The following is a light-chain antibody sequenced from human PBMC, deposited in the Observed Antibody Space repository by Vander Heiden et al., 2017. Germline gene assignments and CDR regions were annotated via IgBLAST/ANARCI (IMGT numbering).Light chain of an antibody. V-gene: IGKV1-27*01. CDR2: AAS. CDR1: QGISNY. CDR3: QKYNSAPRT. J-gene: IGKJ1*01. Sequence: IQLTQPPSPPSAAGGDRVIITCRASQGISNYLAWYQQKPGKVPKLLIYAASTLQSGVPSRFSGSGSGTDFTLTISSLQPEDVATYYCQKYNSAPRTFGQGTKVEIK.